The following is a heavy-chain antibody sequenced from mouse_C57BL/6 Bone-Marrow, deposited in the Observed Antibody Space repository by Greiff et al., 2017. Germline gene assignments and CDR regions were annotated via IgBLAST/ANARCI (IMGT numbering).Heavy chain of an antibody. V-gene: IGHV5-9-1*02. CDR1: GFTFSSYA. CDR2: ISCGGDYI. CDR3: FTTVVDYAMDY. J-gene: IGHJ4*01. D-gene: IGHD1-1*01. Sequence: EVKVVESGEGLVKPGGSLKLSCAASGFTFSSYAMSWVRQTPEKRLEWVAYISCGGDYIYYADTVKGRFTISRDNASNTLYLQMSSLKSEDTAMYYSFTTVVDYAMDYWGQGTSVTVSS.